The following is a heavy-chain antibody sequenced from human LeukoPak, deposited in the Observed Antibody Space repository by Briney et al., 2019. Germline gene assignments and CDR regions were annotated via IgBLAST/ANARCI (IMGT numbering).Heavy chain of an antibody. CDR1: GGSISSGSYY. V-gene: IGHV4-61*02. CDR2: IYTSGST. Sequence: SETLSLTCTVSGGSISSGSYYWSWIRQPAGKGLEWIGRIYTSGSTNYNPSLKSRVTISVDTSKNQFSLKLSSVTAADTAVYYCARQSRYQLLYYWGQGTLVTVSS. J-gene: IGHJ4*02. CDR3: ARQSRYQLLYY. D-gene: IGHD2-2*01.